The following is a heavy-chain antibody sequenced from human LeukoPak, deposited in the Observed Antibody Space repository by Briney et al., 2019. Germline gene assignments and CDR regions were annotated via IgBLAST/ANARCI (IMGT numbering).Heavy chain of an antibody. Sequence: PGGSLRLSCAASGFTFSGYWMSWVRQAPGKGLEWVATIKQDASEKTYVDSVEGRFTSSRDNAKSSLFLQMDSLRAEDTAVYYCVRFGMDAAIDYWGQGTLVTVSS. J-gene: IGHJ4*02. CDR2: IKQDASEK. CDR1: GFTFSGYW. D-gene: IGHD2-15*01. CDR3: VRFGMDAAIDY. V-gene: IGHV3-7*01.